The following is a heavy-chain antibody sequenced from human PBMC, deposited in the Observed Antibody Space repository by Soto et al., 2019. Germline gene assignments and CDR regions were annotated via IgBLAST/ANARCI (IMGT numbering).Heavy chain of an antibody. J-gene: IGHJ5*02. CDR2: IFSNAEK. D-gene: IGHD3-3*01. V-gene: IGHV2-26*01. Sequence: GPTLVNPTETLTLTCTVSGFSLSNARMGVSWIRQPPGKALEWLAHIFSNAEKSYSTSLKSRLTISKDTSKSQVVLTMTNMDTVYTATYYCATRVRYYDFWSGYLHDVSYWFDPWGQ. CDR1: GFSLSNARMG. CDR3: ATRVRYYDFWSGYLHDVSYWFDP.